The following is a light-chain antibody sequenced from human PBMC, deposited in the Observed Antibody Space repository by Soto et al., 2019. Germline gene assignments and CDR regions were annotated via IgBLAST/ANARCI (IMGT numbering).Light chain of an antibody. CDR1: QSVSSNY. V-gene: IGKV3-20*01. Sequence: EIVLTQSPGTLSLSPGERATLSCRASQSVSSNYLAWYRRKPGQAPRLLIYGASNSATDIPGRFSGSGSGTDFTLTITRLEPEDFAVDYCQQYGSAPPTFGPGTRVEIK. CDR2: GAS. CDR3: QQYGSAPPT. J-gene: IGKJ1*01.